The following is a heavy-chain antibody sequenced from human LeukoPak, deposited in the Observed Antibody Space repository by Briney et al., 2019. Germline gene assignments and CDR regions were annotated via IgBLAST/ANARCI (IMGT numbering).Heavy chain of an antibody. Sequence: GGSLRLSCAASGFTFSSYAMSWVRQAPGKGLEWVSAISGSGGSTYYADSVKGRFTISRDNSKNTLYLQINSLRAEDTAVYYCARDESGDSYVLYWGQGTLVTVSS. CDR3: ARDESGDSYVLY. D-gene: IGHD5-18*01. V-gene: IGHV3-23*01. CDR1: GFTFSSYA. J-gene: IGHJ4*02. CDR2: ISGSGGST.